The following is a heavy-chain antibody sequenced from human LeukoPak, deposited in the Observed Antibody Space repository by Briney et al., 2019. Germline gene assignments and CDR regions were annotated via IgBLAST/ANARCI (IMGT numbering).Heavy chain of an antibody. CDR2: ISSSSSYI. J-gene: IGHJ5*02. CDR1: GFTFSSYS. CDR3: ARDGITIIVGNWFDP. Sequence: GGSLRLSCAASGFTFSSYSMNWVRQAPGEGLEWVSSISSSSSYIYYADSVKGRFTISRDNAKNSLYLQMNSLRAEDTAVYYCARDGITIIVGNWFDPWGQGTLVTVSS. V-gene: IGHV3-21*01. D-gene: IGHD3-22*01.